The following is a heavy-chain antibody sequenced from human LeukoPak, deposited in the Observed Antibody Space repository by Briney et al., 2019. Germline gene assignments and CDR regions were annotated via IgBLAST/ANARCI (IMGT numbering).Heavy chain of an antibody. D-gene: IGHD6-13*01. Sequence: PSETLSHTCTVSGGSISSSSYYWGWIRQPPGKGLEWIGSIYYSGSTYYNPSLKSRVTISVDTSKNQFSLKLSSVTAADTAVYYCARPATPGVFYYYMDVWGKGTTVTVSS. CDR2: IYYSGST. J-gene: IGHJ6*03. V-gene: IGHV4-39*01. CDR1: GGSISSSSYY. CDR3: ARPATPGVFYYYMDV.